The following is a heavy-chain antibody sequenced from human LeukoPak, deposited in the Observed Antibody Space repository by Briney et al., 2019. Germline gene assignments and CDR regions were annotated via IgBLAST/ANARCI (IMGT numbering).Heavy chain of an antibody. CDR1: GFTFSSYW. CDR2: IKQDGSEK. V-gene: IGHV3-7*01. CDR3: AREVYGDYGVAYYYYYMDV. D-gene: IGHD4-17*01. Sequence: PGGSLRLSCAASGFTFSSYWMSWVRQAPGKGLEWVANIKQDGSEKYYVDSVKGRFTISRDNAKNSLYLQMNSLRAEDTAVYYCAREVYGDYGVAYYYYYMDVWGKGTTVTISS. J-gene: IGHJ6*03.